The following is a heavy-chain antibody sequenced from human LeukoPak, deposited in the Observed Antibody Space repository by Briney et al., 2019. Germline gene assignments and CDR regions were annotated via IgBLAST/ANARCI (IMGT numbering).Heavy chain of an antibody. CDR2: INHSGST. J-gene: IGHJ5*02. CDR1: GGSFSGYY. Sequence: SETLSLTCAVYGGSFSGYYWSWIRQPPGKGLEWIGEINHSGSTNYNPSLTSRVTISVDTSKNQFSLKLSSVTAADTAVYYCARGGGKMIVPKGFDPWGQGTLVTVSS. V-gene: IGHV4-34*01. D-gene: IGHD3-22*01. CDR3: ARGGGKMIVPKGFDP.